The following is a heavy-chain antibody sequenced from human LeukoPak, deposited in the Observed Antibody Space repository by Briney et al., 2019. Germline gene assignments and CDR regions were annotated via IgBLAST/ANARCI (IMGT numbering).Heavy chain of an antibody. D-gene: IGHD5-24*01. CDR3: AKGSVGDGYKTPYDY. J-gene: IGHJ4*02. CDR2: ISGSGGST. Sequence: PGGSLRLSCAASGFTVSSNYMSWVRQAPGKGLEWVSAISGSGGSTYYADSVKGRFTISRDNSKNTLYLQMNSLRAEDTAVYYCAKGSVGDGYKTPYDYWGQGTLVTVSS. V-gene: IGHV3-23*01. CDR1: GFTVSSNY.